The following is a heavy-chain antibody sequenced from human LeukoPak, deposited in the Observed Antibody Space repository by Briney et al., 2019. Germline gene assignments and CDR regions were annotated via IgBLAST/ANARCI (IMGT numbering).Heavy chain of an antibody. CDR3: AREAAAGIDY. CDR2: LSSSGST. CDR1: GGSISSYY. Sequence: PSETLSLTCTVSGGSISSYYWSWIRQPPGKGLEWIGYLSSSGSTNYNPSLESRVTISVDTSKNQFSLRLSSVTAADSAMYYCAREAAAGIDYWGQGILVTVSS. V-gene: IGHV4-59*01. D-gene: IGHD6-13*01. J-gene: IGHJ4*02.